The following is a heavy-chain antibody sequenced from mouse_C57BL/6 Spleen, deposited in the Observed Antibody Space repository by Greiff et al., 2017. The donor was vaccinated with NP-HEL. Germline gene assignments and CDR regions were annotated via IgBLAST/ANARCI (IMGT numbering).Heavy chain of an antibody. D-gene: IGHD1-1*01. V-gene: IGHV1-82*01. CDR3: AREDTTVVAPYWYFDV. J-gene: IGHJ1*03. CDR1: GYAFSSSW. CDR2: IYPGDGDT. Sequence: QVQLQQSGPELVKPGASVKISCKASGYAFSSSWMNWVKQRPGKGLEWIGRIYPGDGDTNYNGKFKGKATLTADKSSSTAYMQLSSLTSEDSAVYFCAREDTTVVAPYWYFDVWGTGTTVTVSS.